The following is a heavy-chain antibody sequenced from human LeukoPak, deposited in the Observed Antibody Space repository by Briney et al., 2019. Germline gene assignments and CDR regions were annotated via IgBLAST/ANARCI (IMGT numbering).Heavy chain of an antibody. V-gene: IGHV1-2*02. CDR3: ARGSATGDFPPNY. CDR2: INPYSGGT. CDR1: GYAFTVSY. D-gene: IGHD7-27*01. Sequence: ASVKVSFKASGYAFTVSYLHWVRQAPGQGLESMGWINPYSGGTNYAQQYQGRVTMTRDTSISTAYMDLTRLRSDDTAVYYCARGSATGDFPPNYWGQGTLVTVSS. J-gene: IGHJ4*02.